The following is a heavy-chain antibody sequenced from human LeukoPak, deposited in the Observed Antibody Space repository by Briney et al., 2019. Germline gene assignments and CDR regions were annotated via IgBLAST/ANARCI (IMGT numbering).Heavy chain of an antibody. V-gene: IGHV4-38-2*02. D-gene: IGHD3-22*01. CDR3: ARFFDSSGYPTMNWYFDL. CDR2: IYYSGST. CDR1: GYSISSGYY. J-gene: IGHJ2*01. Sequence: DPSETLSLTCTVSGYSISSGYYWGWIRQPPGKGLEWIGYIYYSGSTYYNPSLKSRVTISVDTSKNQFSLKLSSVTAADTAVYYCARFFDSSGYPTMNWYFDLWGRGTLVTVSS.